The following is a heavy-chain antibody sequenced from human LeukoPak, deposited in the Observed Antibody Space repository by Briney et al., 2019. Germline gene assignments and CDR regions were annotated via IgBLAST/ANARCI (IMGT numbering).Heavy chain of an antibody. CDR2: INPNSGGT. V-gene: IGHV1-2*02. D-gene: IGHD3-10*01. Sequence: GASVKVSCKASGYTFSGYYMHWVRQAPGQGLEWMGWINPNSGGTNYAQKFQGRVTMTRNTSISTAYMELSSLRSEDTAVYYCARGLYYLDYWGQGTLVTVSS. CDR3: ARGLYYLDY. J-gene: IGHJ4*02. CDR1: GYTFSGYY.